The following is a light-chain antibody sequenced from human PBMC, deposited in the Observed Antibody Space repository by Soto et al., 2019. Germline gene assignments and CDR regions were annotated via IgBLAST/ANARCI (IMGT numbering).Light chain of an antibody. J-gene: IGKJ2*01. CDR1: QDIGTF. V-gene: IGKV1-33*01. Sequence: DIQMTQSPSSLSASVGDRITITCQASQDIGTFLNWYQQRPGKATKLLIYDASDLETGVTPRISGSGSGTDFTLIISSLQPEDVATYYCQQYDKLPPSFGQGTKLEI. CDR2: DAS. CDR3: QQYDKLPPS.